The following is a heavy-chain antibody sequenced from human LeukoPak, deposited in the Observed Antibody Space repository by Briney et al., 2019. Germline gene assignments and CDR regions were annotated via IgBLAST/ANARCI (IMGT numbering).Heavy chain of an antibody. CDR3: ARDRDGDF. CDR2: ISSRGTTR. J-gene: IGHJ4*02. Sequence: GGSLRLSCAASGFTFRSYEMNWVRQAPGKGLEWVSYISSRGTTRYYADSVRGRFTVSRDNAKNSLCLQMNSLRAEDTAIYYCARDRDGDFWGQGTMVTVSS. V-gene: IGHV3-48*03. CDR1: GFTFRSYE.